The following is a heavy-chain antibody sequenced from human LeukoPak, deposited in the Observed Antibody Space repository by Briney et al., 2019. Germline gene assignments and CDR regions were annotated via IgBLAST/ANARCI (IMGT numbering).Heavy chain of an antibody. J-gene: IGHJ6*02. D-gene: IGHD3-10*01. CDR2: TYYRSKWYN. Sequence: SQTLSLTCAISGDSVSSNSAAWNWIRQSPSRGLEWLGRTYYRSKWYNDYAVSVKSRITIKPDTYKNQFSLQLNSVTPEDTAVYYCARVSMVRGVRLYYYGMDVWGQGTTVTVSS. CDR1: GDSVSSNSAA. V-gene: IGHV6-1*01. CDR3: ARVSMVRGVRLYYYGMDV.